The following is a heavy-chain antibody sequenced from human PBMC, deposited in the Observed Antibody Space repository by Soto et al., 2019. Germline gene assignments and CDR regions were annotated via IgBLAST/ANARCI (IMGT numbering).Heavy chain of an antibody. V-gene: IGHV4-39*02. J-gene: IGHJ4*02. CDR2: IYSSGYT. Sequence: NPSETLSLTCRVSGDPISRLTYYWGWVRQPPGKGLEWIGSIYSSGYTYYSSPLSSRVTISIDTSKNDFSLTLRSVTAADTGVYFCVSRGDGLHYYFGSWGLGTLVTVSS. CDR3: VSRGDGLHYYFGS. CDR1: GDPISRLTYY. D-gene: IGHD3-16*01.